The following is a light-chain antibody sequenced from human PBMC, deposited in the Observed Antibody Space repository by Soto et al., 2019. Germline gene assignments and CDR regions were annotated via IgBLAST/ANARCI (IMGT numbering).Light chain of an antibody. CDR1: QGPLHGDGTTR. CDR2: QVT. Sequence: IGVAQSPLSLFGPPGQPGSISRKASQGPLHGDGTTRFFWYLERPGQSPQLLISQVTNRFSGVPERFTGSGSGTDFILKISRVEAEDVGVYYCMQSIELPRTFGQGTKVEIK. CDR3: MQSIELPRT. J-gene: IGKJ1*01. V-gene: IGKV2D-29*02.